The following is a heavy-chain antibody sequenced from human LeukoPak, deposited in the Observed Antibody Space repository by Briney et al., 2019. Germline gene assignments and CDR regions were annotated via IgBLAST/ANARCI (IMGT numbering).Heavy chain of an antibody. D-gene: IGHD5-18*01. CDR3: ARVLGESGYSYGAFDY. CDR1: GFSFSSYS. CDR2: ISSSSSTI. J-gene: IGHJ4*02. V-gene: IGHV3-48*01. Sequence: PGGSLRLSCAASGFSFSSYSMNWVRQAPGKGLEWVSYISSSSSTIYYADSVKGRFTISRDNAKNSLYLQMNSLRAEDTAVYYCARVLGESGYSYGAFDYWGQGTLVTVSS.